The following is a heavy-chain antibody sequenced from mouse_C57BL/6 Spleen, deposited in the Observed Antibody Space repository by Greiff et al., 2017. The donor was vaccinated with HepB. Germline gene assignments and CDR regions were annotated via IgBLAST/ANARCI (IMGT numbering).Heavy chain of an antibody. Sequence: DVKLQESGPELVKPGASVKISCKASGYSFTGYYMNWVKQSPEKSLEWIGEINPSTGGTTYNQKFKAKATLTVDKSSSTAYMQLKSLTSEDSAVYYCARSRDDGYFNYWGQGTTLTVSS. V-gene: IGHV1-42*01. CDR1: GYSFTGYY. D-gene: IGHD2-3*01. J-gene: IGHJ2*01. CDR3: ARSRDDGYFNY. CDR2: INPSTGGT.